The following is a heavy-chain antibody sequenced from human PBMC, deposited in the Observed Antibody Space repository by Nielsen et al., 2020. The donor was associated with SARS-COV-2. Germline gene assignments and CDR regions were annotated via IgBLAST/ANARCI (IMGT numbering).Heavy chain of an antibody. J-gene: IGHJ3*02. D-gene: IGHD2-21*02. CDR3: ARSGPKEAYCGGDCYSDAFDI. V-gene: IGHV3-21*01. Sequence: WIRQPPGKGLEWVSSISSSSSYIYYADSVKGRFTISRDNAKNSLYLQMNSLRAEDTAVYYCARSGPKEAYCGGDCYSDAFDIWGQGTMVTVSS. CDR2: ISSSSSYI.